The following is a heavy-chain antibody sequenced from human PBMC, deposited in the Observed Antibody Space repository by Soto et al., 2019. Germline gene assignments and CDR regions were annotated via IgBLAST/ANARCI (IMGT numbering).Heavy chain of an antibody. V-gene: IGHV3-30*18. Sequence: GGSLRLSCAASGFTFSSYGMHWVRQAPGKGLEWVAVISYDGSNKYYTDSVKGRFTITRDNSKNTLLLQMNSLRAEDTAVYYCAKESPYVTGGEAFDIWGQGTMVTVSS. CDR1: GFTFSSYG. D-gene: IGHD1-20*01. CDR3: AKESPYVTGGEAFDI. J-gene: IGHJ3*02. CDR2: ISYDGSNK.